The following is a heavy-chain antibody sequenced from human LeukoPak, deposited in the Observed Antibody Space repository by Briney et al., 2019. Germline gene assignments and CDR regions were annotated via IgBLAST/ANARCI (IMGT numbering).Heavy chain of an antibody. D-gene: IGHD3-9*01. CDR2: IYYSGST. V-gene: IGHV4-34*01. J-gene: IGHJ4*02. CDR3: ARRGRTYYDILTGHTLGY. Sequence: SETLSLTCAVYGGSFSGYYWGWIRQPPGRGLEWIGSIYYSGSTYYNPSLKSRVTISVDTSKNQFSLKLSSVTAADTAVYYCARRGRTYYDILTGHTLGYWGQGTLVTVSS. CDR1: GGSFSGYY.